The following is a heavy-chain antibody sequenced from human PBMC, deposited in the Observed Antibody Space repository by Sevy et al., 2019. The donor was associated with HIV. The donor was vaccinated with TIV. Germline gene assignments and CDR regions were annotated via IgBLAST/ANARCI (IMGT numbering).Heavy chain of an antibody. J-gene: IGHJ5*02. CDR3: ARDKGIVVVPAVKNWFDP. CDR2: IIPIFGTA. Sequence: ASVKVSCKASGGTFSSYAISWVRQAPGQGLEWMGGIIPIFGTANYAQKFQGRVTITADESTSTASMELSSLRSEDTAVYYCARDKGIVVVPAVKNWFDPWGQGTLVTVSS. V-gene: IGHV1-69*13. D-gene: IGHD2-2*01. CDR1: GGTFSSYA.